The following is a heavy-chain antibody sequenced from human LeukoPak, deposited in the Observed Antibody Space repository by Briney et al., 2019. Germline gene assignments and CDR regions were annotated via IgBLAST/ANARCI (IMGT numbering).Heavy chain of an antibody. J-gene: IGHJ4*02. D-gene: IGHD6-13*01. CDR3: TRDREQQPTYDY. CDR2: INDDGSIT. V-gene: IGHV3-74*01. CDR1: GFTFSTYW. Sequence: GESLRLSCAASGFTFSTYWMHWVRQVPGKGLVWVSRINDDGSITSYADSVKGRFTISRDNAKNALYLQMNSLRAEDTAVYYCTRDREQQPTYDYWGQGTLVTVSS.